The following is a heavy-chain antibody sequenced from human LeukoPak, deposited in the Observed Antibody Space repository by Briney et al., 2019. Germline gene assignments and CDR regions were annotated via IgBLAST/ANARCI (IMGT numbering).Heavy chain of an antibody. J-gene: IGHJ6*03. Sequence: ASVKVSCKASGYTFTSYYMHWVRQAPGQGLEWMGIINPSGGSTSYAQKFQGRVTITADESTSTAYMELSSLRSEDTAVYYCAGGIVVVITTSYYYYYMDVWGKGTTVTISS. CDR2: INPSGGST. CDR1: GYTFTSYY. CDR3: AGGIVVVITTSYYYYYMDV. D-gene: IGHD3-22*01. V-gene: IGHV1-46*01.